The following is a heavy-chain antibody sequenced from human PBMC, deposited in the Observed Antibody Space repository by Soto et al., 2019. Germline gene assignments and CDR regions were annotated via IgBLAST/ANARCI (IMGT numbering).Heavy chain of an antibody. CDR3: ARLSDYGDYEAFEI. CDR2: IHYRGST. V-gene: IGHV4-39*02. J-gene: IGHJ3*02. CDR1: GDSMTSSLYY. D-gene: IGHD4-17*01. Sequence: QVHLQESGPGLVYPSETLSLTCTVSGDSMTSSLYYWGWVRQTPGKGLEFIGSIHYRGSTWSNASLKRRVTMSVDTSTSHFSLRLSSVTAADTAMYFFARLSDYGDYEAFEIWGQGTTVTVSS.